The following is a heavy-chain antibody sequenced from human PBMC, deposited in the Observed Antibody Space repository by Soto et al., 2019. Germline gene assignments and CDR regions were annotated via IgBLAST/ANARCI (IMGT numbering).Heavy chain of an antibody. CDR2: IYHSGST. J-gene: IGHJ4*02. V-gene: IGHV4-30-2*01. CDR3: ARGDTVITPFDY. D-gene: IGHD5-18*01. Sequence: SETLSLTCAVSGDSISSGGYSWSWIRQPPGKGLEWIGFIYHSGSTYYNPSLKSRVTISVDRSKNQFSLKLTSVTAADTAIYYCARGDTVITPFDYWGQGTLVTVSS. CDR1: GDSISSGGYS.